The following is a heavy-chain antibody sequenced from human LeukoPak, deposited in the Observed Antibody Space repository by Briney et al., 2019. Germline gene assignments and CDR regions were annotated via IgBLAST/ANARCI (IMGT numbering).Heavy chain of an antibody. V-gene: IGHV1-18*01. CDR3: ARDKGRYYDSSGYCY. J-gene: IGHJ4*02. D-gene: IGHD3-22*01. CDR1: GYTFTSYG. CDR2: ISAYNGNT. Sequence: ASVKVSCKASGYTFTSYGISWVRQAPGQGLEWMGWISAYNGNTNYAQKLQGRVAMTTDTSTGTAYMELRSLRSDDTAVYYCARDKGRYYDSSGYCYWGQGTLVTVSS.